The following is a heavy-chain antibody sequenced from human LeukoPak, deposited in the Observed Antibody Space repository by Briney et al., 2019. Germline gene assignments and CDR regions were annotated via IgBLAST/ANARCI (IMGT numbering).Heavy chain of an antibody. CDR3: ANTYCSGGSCYPFDI. CDR1: GGSISSYY. CDR2: IYYSGST. Sequence: SETLSLTCTVSGGSISSYYWSWIRQPPGKGLEWIGYIYYSGSTNYNPSLKSRVTISVDTSKSQFSLKLSSVTAADTAVYYCANTYCSGGSCYPFDIWGQGTMVTVSS. J-gene: IGHJ3*02. V-gene: IGHV4-59*01. D-gene: IGHD2-15*01.